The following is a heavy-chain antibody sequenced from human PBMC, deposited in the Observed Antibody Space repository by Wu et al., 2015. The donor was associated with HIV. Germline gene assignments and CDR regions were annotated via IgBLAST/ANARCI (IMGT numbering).Heavy chain of an antibody. CDR1: GGTFSSYA. CDR3: ARGGRQYYYDSSGPARDAFDI. Sequence: QVQLVQSGAEVKKPGSSVKVSCKASGGTFSSYAISWVRQAPGQGLEWMGGIIPIFGTANYAQKFQGRVTITTDESTSTAYMELSSLRSEDTAVYYCARGGRQYYYDSSGPARDAFDIWGQGTMVTVSS. J-gene: IGHJ3*02. V-gene: IGHV1-69*05. CDR2: IIPIFGTA. D-gene: IGHD3-22*01.